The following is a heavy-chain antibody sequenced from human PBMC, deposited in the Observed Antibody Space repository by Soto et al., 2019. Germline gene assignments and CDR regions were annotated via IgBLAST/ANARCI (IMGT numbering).Heavy chain of an antibody. D-gene: IGHD6-13*01. CDR2: IYYSGST. V-gene: IGHV4-30-4*01. CDR3: ARGPVTAAGIDRWFDP. J-gene: IGHJ5*02. Sequence: SETLSLTCTVSGGSISSGDYYWSWIRQSPGKGLEWIGYIYYSGSTYYNPSLKSRVTISVDTSKNQFSLKLSSVTAADAAVYYCARGPVTAAGIDRWFDPWGQGTLVTVSS. CDR1: GGSISSGDYY.